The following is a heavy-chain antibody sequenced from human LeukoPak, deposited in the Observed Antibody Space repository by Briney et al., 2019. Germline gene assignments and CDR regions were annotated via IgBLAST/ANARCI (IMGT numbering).Heavy chain of an antibody. CDR2: ISSSNSII. V-gene: IGHV3-48*01. CDR1: GFTFSSYW. J-gene: IGHJ4*02. Sequence: GGSLRLSCAASGFTFSSYWMHWVRQAPGKGLEWVSDISSSNSIIYYADSVKGRFTISRDNAKNSLYLQMNSLRAEDTAVYYCARGLEIDYWGQGTLVTVSS. D-gene: IGHD3-3*01. CDR3: ARGLEIDY.